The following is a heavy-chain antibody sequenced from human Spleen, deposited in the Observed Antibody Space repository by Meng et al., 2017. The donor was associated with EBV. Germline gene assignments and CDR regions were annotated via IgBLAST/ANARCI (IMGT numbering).Heavy chain of an antibody. Sequence: QVQLKQWGAGLLKPSETLSITCAVCGGSFNDYYWTWIRQPPGKGLEWIGEINHSGITNYNPSLKSRVTISVDTSKRQFSLKLRSMTAADTAVYYCATGWGKANYWGQGTLVTVSS. J-gene: IGHJ4*02. CDR3: ATGWGKANY. CDR2: INHSGIT. D-gene: IGHD3-16*01. V-gene: IGHV4-34*01. CDR1: GGSFNDYY.